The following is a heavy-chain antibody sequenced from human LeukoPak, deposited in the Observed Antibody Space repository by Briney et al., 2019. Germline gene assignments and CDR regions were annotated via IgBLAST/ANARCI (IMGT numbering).Heavy chain of an antibody. CDR1: GYTLTRYY. CDR2: INPNSGGT. V-gene: IGHV1-2*02. D-gene: IGHD3-22*01. J-gene: IGHJ4*02. Sequence: ASLKVSCKASGYTLTRYYMHGVRQAPGQGLEWMGWINPNSGGTNYAKKVQGRVTMTRDTSISTAYMALSRLRSDDTAVYSCARAGRYYDSSGYCYFDYWGQGTLVTVSS. CDR3: ARAGRYYDSSGYCYFDY.